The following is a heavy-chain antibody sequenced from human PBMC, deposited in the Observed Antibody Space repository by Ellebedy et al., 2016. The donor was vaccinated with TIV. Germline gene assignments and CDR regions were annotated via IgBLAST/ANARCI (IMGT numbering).Heavy chain of an antibody. D-gene: IGHD2-21*01. V-gene: IGHV3-23*01. CDR1: GFTFKNFA. J-gene: IGHJ5*02. CDR3: CGRRWFDP. CDR2: LTASGDNT. Sequence: GESLKISCAASGFTFKNFAMTWVRQAPGKGLEWVSTLTASGDNTYYADSVKGRFTISRDNSENTVYLQMGSLRAEDTAMYYCCGRRWFDPWGQGTLVTVSS.